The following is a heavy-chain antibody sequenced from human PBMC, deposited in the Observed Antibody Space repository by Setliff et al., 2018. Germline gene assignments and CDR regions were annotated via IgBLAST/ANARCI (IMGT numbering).Heavy chain of an antibody. CDR1: GFTFSSYA. V-gene: IGHV3-23*01. D-gene: IGHD3-10*01. J-gene: IGHJ5*02. CDR2: ISGSGGST. Sequence: GGSLRLSCAASGFTFSSYAMSWVRQAPGKGLEWVSAISGSGGSTYYADSVKGRFTISRDNSKNTLYLQMNSLRAEDTAVYYCARSGFGVVALGVNNWFDPWGQGTLVTVSS. CDR3: ARSGFGVVALGVNNWFDP.